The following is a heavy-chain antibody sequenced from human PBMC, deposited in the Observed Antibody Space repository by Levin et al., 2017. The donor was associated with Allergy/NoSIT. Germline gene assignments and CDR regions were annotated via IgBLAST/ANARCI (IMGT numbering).Heavy chain of an antibody. CDR2: IYYSGSS. CDR3: ARDSPIPL. J-gene: IGHJ4*02. V-gene: IGHV4-59*01. CDR1: GGSISDSY. D-gene: IGHD2-21*01. Sequence: SQTLSLTCTVSGGSISDSYWSWIRPPPGKGLEWIGSIYYSGSSNYNPSLKSRVTISVDTSKNQFSLRLTSLTAADTAVYFCARDSPIPLWGQGTLVTVSS.